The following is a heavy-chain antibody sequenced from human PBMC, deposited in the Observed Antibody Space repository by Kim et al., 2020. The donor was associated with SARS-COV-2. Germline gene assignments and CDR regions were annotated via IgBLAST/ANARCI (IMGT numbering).Heavy chain of an antibody. CDR2: ISWNSGSI. Sequence: GGSLRLSCAASGLTFDDYAMHWVRQAPGKGLEWVSGISWNSGSIGYADSVKGRFTISRDNAKNSLYLQMNSLRAEDTALYYCAKDISEQQLVRFDYWGQGTLVTVSS. CDR3: AKDISEQQLVRFDY. J-gene: IGHJ4*02. CDR1: GLTFDDYA. D-gene: IGHD6-13*01. V-gene: IGHV3-9*01.